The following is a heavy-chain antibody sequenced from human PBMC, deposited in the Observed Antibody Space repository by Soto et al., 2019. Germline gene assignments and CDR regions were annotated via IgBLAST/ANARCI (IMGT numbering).Heavy chain of an antibody. D-gene: IGHD3-10*01. J-gene: IGHJ4*02. CDR3: AKKVNSGPGSQYFDY. CDR1: GFSFGSYA. V-gene: IGHV3-23*01. Sequence: QSGGSLRLSCVASGFSFGSYALTWVRQAPGKGLEWVSTISGSDGKTFYADAVKGRFSISRDNSKNMLFLQMNSLRAEDTAIYYCAKKVNSGPGSQYFDYWGQGTLVTV. CDR2: ISGSDGKT.